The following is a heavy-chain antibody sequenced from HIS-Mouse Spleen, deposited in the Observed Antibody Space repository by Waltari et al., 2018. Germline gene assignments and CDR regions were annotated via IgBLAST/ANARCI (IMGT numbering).Heavy chain of an antibody. CDR2: IDYSGVT. Sequence: QVQLQESGPGLVKPSQTLSLTCTVSGGSISSGDYYWSWIRQPPGKGLEWFGYIDYSGVTYANPSLKSRGTMSVDTSENQFSLKLSAVTAAETAGYYCARGKARPMAARGLFDYWGQGTLVTVSS. D-gene: IGHD6-6*01. CDR1: GGSISSGDYY. CDR3: ARGKARPMAARGLFDY. J-gene: IGHJ4*02. V-gene: IGHV4-30-4*01.